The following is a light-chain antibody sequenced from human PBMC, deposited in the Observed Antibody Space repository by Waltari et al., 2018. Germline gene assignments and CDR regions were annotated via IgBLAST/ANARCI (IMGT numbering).Light chain of an antibody. V-gene: IGKV3-20*01. CDR3: QKYGTLPAT. CDR2: DAS. J-gene: IGKJ1*01. Sequence: EIVLTPSPGTLSLSPGERATLACRARESVSKYLAWYQQKPGQAPRLLIYDASTRATGIPDRFSGSGWGTDFSLTISRLEPEDFAVYYCQKYGTLPATFGQGTKVQMK. CDR1: ESVSKY.